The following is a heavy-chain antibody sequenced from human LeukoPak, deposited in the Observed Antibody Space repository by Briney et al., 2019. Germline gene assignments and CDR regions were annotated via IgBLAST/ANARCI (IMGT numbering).Heavy chain of an antibody. D-gene: IGHD2-2*01. V-gene: IGHV3-48*04. CDR2: ISSSGSTI. J-gene: IGHJ6*02. Sequence: GGSLRLSCAASGFTFSHYWMHWVRQAPGKGLEWVSYISSSGSTIYYADSVKGRFTISRDNAKNSLYLQMNSLRAEDTAVYYCARLGYCSSTSCYGLAYYYYYGMDVWGQGTTVTVSS. CDR3: ARLGYCSSTSCYGLAYYYYYGMDV. CDR1: GFTFSHYW.